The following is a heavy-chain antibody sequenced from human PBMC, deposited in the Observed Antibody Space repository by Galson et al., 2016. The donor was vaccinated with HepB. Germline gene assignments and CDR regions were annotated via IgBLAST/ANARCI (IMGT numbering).Heavy chain of an antibody. Sequence: SVKVSCKVSGYTLTELCIHWVRQAPGKGLEWMGGFDPEGGEPIYAQNFQGRVTMTEDTSTDTAFMELSSLRSEDTAVYYCAAPLYVDILAGYLYYWGQGTLVPVSS. CDR3: AAPLYVDILAGYLYY. V-gene: IGHV1-24*01. CDR2: FDPEGGEP. J-gene: IGHJ4*02. D-gene: IGHD3-9*01. CDR1: GYTLTELC.